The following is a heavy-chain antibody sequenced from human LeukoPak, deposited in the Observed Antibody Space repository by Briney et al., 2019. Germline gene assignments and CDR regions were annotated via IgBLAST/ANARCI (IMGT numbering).Heavy chain of an antibody. D-gene: IGHD3-22*01. Sequence: GGSLRLSCAASGFIFSSYDMHWVRQATGKGLEWVSAIGTAGDTYYPGSVKGRFTISRENAKNSLYLQMNSLRAGDTAVYYCARAHYYDSSGYPQLYYYMDVWGKGTTVTVSS. CDR1: GFIFSSYD. CDR3: ARAHYYDSSGYPQLYYYMDV. V-gene: IGHV3-13*04. CDR2: IGTAGDT. J-gene: IGHJ6*03.